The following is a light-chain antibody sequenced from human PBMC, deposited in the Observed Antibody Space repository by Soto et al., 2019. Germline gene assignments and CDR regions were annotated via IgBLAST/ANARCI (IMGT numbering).Light chain of an antibody. CDR3: QQYGSSLRT. CDR2: GAS. V-gene: IGKV3-20*01. J-gene: IGKJ1*01. Sequence: EIVLTQSPGTLSLSPGERATLSCRASQSVSSSYLAWYQQKPGQAPRLLIYGASSRATGILDRFSGSGSGIDFSLTISRLEPDDFAVYYCQQYGSSLRTFGQGTKLEIK. CDR1: QSVSSSY.